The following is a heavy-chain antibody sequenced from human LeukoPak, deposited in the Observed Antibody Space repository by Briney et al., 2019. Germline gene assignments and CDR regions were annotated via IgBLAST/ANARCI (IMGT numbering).Heavy chain of an antibody. D-gene: IGHD6-19*01. CDR1: GLTFSSYA. J-gene: IGHJ5*02. Sequence: GSLRLSCAASGLTFSSYAMSWVRQAPGKGLEWVSAISGSGGSTYYADSVKGRFTISRDNSKNTLYLQMNSLRAEDTAVYYCAKYRDSSGWTGWFDPWGQGTLVTVSS. CDR2: ISGSGGST. CDR3: AKYRDSSGWTGWFDP. V-gene: IGHV3-23*01.